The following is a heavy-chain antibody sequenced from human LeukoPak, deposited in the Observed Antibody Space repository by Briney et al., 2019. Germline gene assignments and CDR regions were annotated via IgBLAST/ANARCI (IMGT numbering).Heavy chain of an antibody. D-gene: IGHD2-15*01. Sequence: SETLSLTCTVSGGSISSGSYYWSWNRQPAGKELEWIGRIYTSGSTNYNPSLKSRVTISVDTSKNQFSLKLCSVTAVDTAVYYCARVARSSQYCSGGSCSRGYFDYWGQGTLVTVSS. J-gene: IGHJ4*02. CDR1: GGSISSGSYY. CDR2: IYTSGST. CDR3: ARVARSSQYCSGGSCSRGYFDY. V-gene: IGHV4-61*02.